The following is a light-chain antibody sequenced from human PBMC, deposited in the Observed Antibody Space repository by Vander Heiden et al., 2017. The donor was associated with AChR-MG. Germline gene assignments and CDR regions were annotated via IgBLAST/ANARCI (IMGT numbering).Light chain of an antibody. CDR3: SSYAGSNNWV. J-gene: IGLJ3*02. Sequence: QPPSASGSPGQSVTISCTGTSSDVGGYNYVSWYQQHPGKAPKLMIYEVSKRPSGVPDRFSGSKSGNTASLTVSGLQAEDEADYYCSSYAGSNNWVFGGGTKLTVL. V-gene: IGLV2-8*01. CDR2: EVS. CDR1: SSDVGGYNY.